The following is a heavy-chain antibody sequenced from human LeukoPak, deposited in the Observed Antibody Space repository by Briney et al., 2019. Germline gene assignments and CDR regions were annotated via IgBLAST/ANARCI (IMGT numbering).Heavy chain of an antibody. V-gene: IGHV4-59*01. CDR3: ARGPGSGTYWAFDY. Sequence: SSETLSLTCTVSGGSISSYYWSWTRQPPGKGLEWIGYVYYSGSTSYNPSLKSRVTISVDTSKNQFSLKLSSVTAADAAVYYCARGPGSGTYWAFDYWGQGTLVTVSS. CDR2: VYYSGST. J-gene: IGHJ4*02. D-gene: IGHD1-26*01. CDR1: GGSISSYY.